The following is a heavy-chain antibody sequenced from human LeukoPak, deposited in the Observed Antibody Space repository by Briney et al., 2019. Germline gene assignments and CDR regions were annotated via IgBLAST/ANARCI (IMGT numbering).Heavy chain of an antibody. CDR3: ARHRRGYSGYVDY. CDR2: IYPGDSDT. Sequence: GESLKISCKGSGYSFTSYWIGWVRQMPGKGPEWMGIIYPGDSDTRYSPSFQGQVTMSADKSISTAYLQWSSLKASDTAMYYCARHRRGYSGYVDYWGQGTLVTVSS. J-gene: IGHJ4*02. V-gene: IGHV5-51*01. D-gene: IGHD5-12*01. CDR1: GYSFTSYW.